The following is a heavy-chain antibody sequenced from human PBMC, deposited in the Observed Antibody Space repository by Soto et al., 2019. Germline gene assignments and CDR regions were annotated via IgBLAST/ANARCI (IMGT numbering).Heavy chain of an antibody. Sequence: PGGSLRLSCAASGFTFSSYSMNWVRQAPGKGLEWVSYISPSSSTIYYADSVKGRFTISRDNAKNSLYLQMTSMDPVDTATYYCARNILYYDILTATTGKPYYYGMDVWGQGTTVTVSS. D-gene: IGHD3-9*01. V-gene: IGHV3-48*01. J-gene: IGHJ6*02. CDR3: ARNILYYDILTATTGKPYYYGMDV. CDR2: ISPSSSTI. CDR1: GFTFSSYS.